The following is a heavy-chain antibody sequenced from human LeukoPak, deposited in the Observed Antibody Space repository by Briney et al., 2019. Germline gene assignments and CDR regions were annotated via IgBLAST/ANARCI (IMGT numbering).Heavy chain of an antibody. V-gene: IGHV1-46*01. D-gene: IGHD4-23*01. J-gene: IGHJ4*02. Sequence: ASVKVSCKASGYTFTSYYMHWVRQAPGQGLEWMGIINPSGGSTSYAQKFQGRVTMTRDMSTSTVYTELSSLRSEDTAVYYCARVDAGYGGNSPDFDYWGQGTLVTVSS. CDR2: INPSGGST. CDR3: ARVDAGYGGNSPDFDY. CDR1: GYTFTSYY.